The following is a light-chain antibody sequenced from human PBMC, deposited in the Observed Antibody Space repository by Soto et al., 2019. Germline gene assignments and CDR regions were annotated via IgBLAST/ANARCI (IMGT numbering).Light chain of an antibody. CDR3: QQYKSYPWT. V-gene: IGKV1-5*03. CDR1: QSISSW. Sequence: DIQMTQSPSTLSASVGDRVTITCRAGQSISSWLAWYQQKPGKAPNLLIYKASSLESGVPSRFSGSGSGTEFTLTISSLQPDDFATYYCQQYKSYPWTFGQGTKVEVK. J-gene: IGKJ1*01. CDR2: KAS.